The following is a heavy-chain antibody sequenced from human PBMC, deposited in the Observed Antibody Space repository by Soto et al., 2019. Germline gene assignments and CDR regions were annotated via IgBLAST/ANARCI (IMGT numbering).Heavy chain of an antibody. Sequence: QVQLVQSGAEVKKPGASVKVSCKASGYTFTSYGITWVRQAPGQGLEWMGRISAYNGNTNHAQKLQDRVTMTTDTSTSTAYMELRSLRSDDTAVYYFGREEATGRPAEFDYWGQGTLLTVSS. D-gene: IGHD5-12*01. CDR1: GYTFTSYG. CDR2: ISAYNGNT. CDR3: GREEATGRPAEFDY. J-gene: IGHJ4*02. V-gene: IGHV1-18*01.